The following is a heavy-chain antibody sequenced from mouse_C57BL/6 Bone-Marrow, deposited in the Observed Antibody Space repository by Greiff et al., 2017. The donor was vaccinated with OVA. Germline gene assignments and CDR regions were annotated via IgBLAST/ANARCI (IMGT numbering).Heavy chain of an antibody. CDR2: ISSGGSYT. CDR3: ARRGYPWFAY. J-gene: IGHJ3*01. CDR1: GFTFSSYG. V-gene: IGHV5-6*02. Sequence: EVKLMESGGDLVKPGGSLKLSCAASGFTFSSYGMSWVRQTPDKRLEWVATISSGGSYTYYPDSVKGRFTISRDNAKNTLYLQMSSLKSEDTAMYYCARRGYPWFAYGCQGTLVTVSA. D-gene: IGHD2-2*01.